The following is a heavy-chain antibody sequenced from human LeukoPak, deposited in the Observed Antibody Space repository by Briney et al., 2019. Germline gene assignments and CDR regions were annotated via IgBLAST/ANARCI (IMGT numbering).Heavy chain of an antibody. Sequence: GGSLRLSCAASGFTFSSYEMNWVRQAPGKGLEWVSYISSSGSAIYYADSVKGQFTISRDNAKNSLYLQVNSLRAEDTAVYYCARILFGYSRSWWIMDVWGKGTTVTVSS. CDR3: ARILFGYSRSWWIMDV. J-gene: IGHJ6*03. D-gene: IGHD6-13*01. CDR2: ISSSGSAI. V-gene: IGHV3-48*03. CDR1: GFTFSSYE.